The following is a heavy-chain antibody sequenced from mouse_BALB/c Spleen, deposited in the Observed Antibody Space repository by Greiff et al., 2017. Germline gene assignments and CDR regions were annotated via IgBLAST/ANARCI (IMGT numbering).Heavy chain of an antibody. CDR3: ARRVPYYGSSYEFAY. V-gene: IGHV5-4*02. J-gene: IGHJ3*01. CDR2: ISDGGSYT. Sequence: EVHLVESGGGLVKPGGSLKLSCAASGFTFSDYYMYWVRQTPEKRLEWVATISDGGSYTYYPDSVKGRFTISRDNAKNNLYLQMSSLKSEDTAMYYCARRVPYYGSSYEFAYWGQGTLVTVSA. D-gene: IGHD1-1*01. CDR1: GFTFSDYY.